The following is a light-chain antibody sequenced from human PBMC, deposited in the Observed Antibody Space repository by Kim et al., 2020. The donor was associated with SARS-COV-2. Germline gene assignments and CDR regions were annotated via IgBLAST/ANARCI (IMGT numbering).Light chain of an antibody. J-gene: IGKJ4*02. CDR1: QSLGSN. V-gene: IGKV3-15*01. CDR2: GAS. CDR3: KQYNNWPRT. Sequence: EILMTQSPATVSVSPGETATLSCRASQSLGSNLAWYQQKPGQAPRLLVYGASTRATGIPARFSGSGSGTEFSLTISSLQSEDFAVYYCKQYNNWPRTFGGGTKVDIK.